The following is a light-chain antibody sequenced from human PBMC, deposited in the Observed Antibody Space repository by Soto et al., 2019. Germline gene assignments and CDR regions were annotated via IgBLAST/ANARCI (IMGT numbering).Light chain of an antibody. CDR1: SSNIGSNT. V-gene: IGLV1-44*01. J-gene: IGLJ3*02. Sequence: QSVLTQPPSASGTPGQRVTISCSGSSSNIGSNTVNWYQHLPGTAPRLLIYSNNQRPSGVPDLFSGSRSGTSASLSISGLQSDDEAEYYCAAWLDRLNCVVFGGGTKLTVL. CDR2: SNN. CDR3: AAWLDRLNCVV.